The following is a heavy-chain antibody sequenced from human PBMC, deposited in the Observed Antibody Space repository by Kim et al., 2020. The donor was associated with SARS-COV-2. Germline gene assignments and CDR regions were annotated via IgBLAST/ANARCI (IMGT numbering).Heavy chain of an antibody. D-gene: IGHD1-1*01. CDR3: ARDKGNLYLDY. J-gene: IGHJ4*02. CDR2: T. V-gene: IGHV3-11*06. Sequence: TYYSDSVKGRFTGSRDNAKNSLYLQMESLRDEDTAVYYCARDKGNLYLDYWGQGTLVTVSS.